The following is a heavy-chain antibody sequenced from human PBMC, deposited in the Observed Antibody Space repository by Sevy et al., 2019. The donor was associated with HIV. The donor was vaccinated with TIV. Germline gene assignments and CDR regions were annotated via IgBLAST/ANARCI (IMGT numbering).Heavy chain of an antibody. D-gene: IGHD4-4*01. V-gene: IGHV3-9*01. CDR1: GFTFDDYA. J-gene: IGHJ3*01. CDR3: VKGGNSYRGAFDV. Sequence: GGSLRLSCAASGFTFDDYAMHWVRQAPQKGLEWVSGIKWNSDTKDYADSVRGRFTISRDNARYSLYLQMNSLRTEDTALYYCVKGGNSYRGAFDVWGQGTMVTVSS. CDR2: IKWNSDTK.